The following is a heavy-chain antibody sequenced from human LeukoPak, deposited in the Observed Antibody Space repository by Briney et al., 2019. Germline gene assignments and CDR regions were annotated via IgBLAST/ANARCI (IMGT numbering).Heavy chain of an antibody. D-gene: IGHD3-9*01. J-gene: IGHJ3*02. V-gene: IGHV4-34*01. CDR3: ARVQSSWGGRYFDWLPAFDI. CDR1: GGSFSGYF. CDR2: INHGGNT. Sequence: PSETLSLTCGVYGGSFSGYFWSWIRQTPGTGLEWIGDINHGGNTNCNPSLKSRVTISVDTSKNHYSLKMNSVTAADTAIYYCARVQSSWGGRYFDWLPAFDIWGQGAVVTVSS.